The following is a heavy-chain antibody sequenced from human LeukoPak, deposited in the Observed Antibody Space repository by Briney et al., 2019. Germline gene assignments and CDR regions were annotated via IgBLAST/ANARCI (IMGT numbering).Heavy chain of an antibody. D-gene: IGHD6-19*01. CDR1: GFTFSSYA. Sequence: PGRSLRLSCAASGFTFSSYAMPWVRQAPGKGLEWVAVISYDGSNKYYADSVKGRFTISRDNSKNTLYLQMNSLRAEDTAVYYCARAPPLSSSGWFGDAFDIWGQGTMVTVSS. CDR3: ARAPPLSSSGWFGDAFDI. V-gene: IGHV3-30-3*01. J-gene: IGHJ3*02. CDR2: ISYDGSNK.